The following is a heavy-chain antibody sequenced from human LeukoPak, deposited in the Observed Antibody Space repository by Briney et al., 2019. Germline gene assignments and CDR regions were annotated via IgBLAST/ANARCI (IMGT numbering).Heavy chain of an antibody. D-gene: IGHD6-13*01. CDR2: IYSGGST. CDR3: AREAPGSSSWYDV. CDR1: GFTVSSNY. J-gene: IGHJ4*02. Sequence: PGGSLRLSCAASGFTVSSNYMSWVRQAPGKGPEWVSVIYSGGSTYYADSVKGRFTISRDNSKNTLYLQMNSLRAEDTAVYYCAREAPGSSSWYDVWGQGTLVTVSS. V-gene: IGHV3-66*01.